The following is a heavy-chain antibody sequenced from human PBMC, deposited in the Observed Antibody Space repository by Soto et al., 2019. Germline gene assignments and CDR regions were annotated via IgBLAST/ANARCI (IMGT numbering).Heavy chain of an antibody. Sequence: SETLSLTCTVSGGSVTSDEDYWTWIRQSPGKGLEWIGYISNSGSTGYNPSLKTRLSMSVDRSKNQFTLRLTSVTAADTAVYFCATESGSTYGYFDRWGQGTQVTVSS. J-gene: IGHJ4*02. D-gene: IGHD5-18*01. CDR2: ISNSGST. V-gene: IGHV4-30-4*01. CDR1: GGSVTSDEDY. CDR3: ATESGSTYGYFDR.